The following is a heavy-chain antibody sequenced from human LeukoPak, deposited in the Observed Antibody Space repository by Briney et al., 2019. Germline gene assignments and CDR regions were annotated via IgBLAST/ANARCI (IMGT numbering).Heavy chain of an antibody. CDR3: ARAPGYRGFLDY. CDR2: ISSSSSYI. V-gene: IGHV3-21*01. CDR1: GFSFSSYN. J-gene: IGHJ4*02. D-gene: IGHD5-18*01. Sequence: KSGGSLRLSCAASGFSFSSYNMNWVRQAPGKGLEWDSFISSSSSYIYYVDSVKGRFTISRDNAKNSLYLQMNSLRAEDTAVYYCARAPGYRGFLDYWGQGNLVTVSS.